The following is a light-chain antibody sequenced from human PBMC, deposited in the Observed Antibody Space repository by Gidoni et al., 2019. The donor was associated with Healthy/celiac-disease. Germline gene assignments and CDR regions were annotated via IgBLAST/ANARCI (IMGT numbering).Light chain of an antibody. V-gene: IGLV3-1*01. CDR1: KLGDKY. J-gene: IGLJ1*01. CDR2: QDS. Sequence: SSELTQPPSVSVSPGQTASITCSGDKLGDKYACWYQQKPGQSPVLVIYQDSKRPSGIPERFSGSNSGNTATLTISGTQAMDEADYYCQAWDSSLLDVFGTGTKVTVL. CDR3: QAWDSSLLDV.